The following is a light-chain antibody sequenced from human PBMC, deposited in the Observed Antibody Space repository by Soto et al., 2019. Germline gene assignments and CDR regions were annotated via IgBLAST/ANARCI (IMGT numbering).Light chain of an antibody. V-gene: IGLV2-14*01. CDR3: SSYTRSSVV. CDR2: DVS. Sequence: QSALTQPASVSGSPGQSITISCTGTSSDVGGYNYVSWYQQHPGKAPKLMIYDVSNRPSGVSNRFSGSKSGNTASPTISGPQYEDDADYYPSSYTRSSVVFGGGTKLTVL. CDR1: SSDVGGYNY. J-gene: IGLJ2*01.